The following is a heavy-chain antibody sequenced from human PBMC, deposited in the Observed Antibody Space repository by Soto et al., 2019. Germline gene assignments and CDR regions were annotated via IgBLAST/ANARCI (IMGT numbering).Heavy chain of an antibody. CDR3: AGFTVRQYWSGYYSYYYYCGMDV. J-gene: IGHJ6*02. V-gene: IGHV3-53*01. CDR1: GFTVSSNY. CDR2: IYSGGST. D-gene: IGHD3-3*01. Sequence: GSLRLSCAASGFTVSSNYMSWVRQAPGKGLELVSVIYSGGSTYYADSVKGRFTISRDNSKNTLYLQMNSLRAEDTAVYYCAGFTVRQYWSGYYSYYYYCGMDVWGQGTTVTVSS.